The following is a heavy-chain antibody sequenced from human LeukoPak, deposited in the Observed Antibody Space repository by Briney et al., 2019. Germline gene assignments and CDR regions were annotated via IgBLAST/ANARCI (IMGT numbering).Heavy chain of an antibody. CDR1: GGSISSSSYY. J-gene: IGHJ4*02. Sequence: PSETLSLTCTVSGGSISSSSYYWSWIRQPPGKGLEWIGYIYYSGSTNYNPSLKSRVTISVDTSKNQFSLKLSSVTAADTAVYYCARSHEKAAYYYDSSRFDYWGQGTLVTVSS. CDR3: ARSHEKAAYYYDSSRFDY. D-gene: IGHD3-22*01. CDR2: IYYSGST. V-gene: IGHV4-61*01.